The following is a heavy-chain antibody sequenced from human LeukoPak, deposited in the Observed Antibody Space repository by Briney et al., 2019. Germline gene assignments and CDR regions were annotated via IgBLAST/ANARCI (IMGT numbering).Heavy chain of an antibody. CDR1: GGSISSSNW. J-gene: IGHJ4*02. V-gene: IGHV4-4*02. Sequence: PSGTLSLTCAVSGGSISSSNWWSWVRQPPGKGLEWIGEIYHSGSTNYNPSLKSRVTISVDTSKNQFSLKLSSVTAADTAVYYCARHTGTSSGLDLDYWGQGTLVTVSS. CDR2: IYHSGST. D-gene: IGHD6-19*01. CDR3: ARHTGTSSGLDLDY.